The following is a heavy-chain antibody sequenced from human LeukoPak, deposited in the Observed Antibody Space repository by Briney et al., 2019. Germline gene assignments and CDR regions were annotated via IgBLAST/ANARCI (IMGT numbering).Heavy chain of an antibody. CDR1: GFAISSHY. J-gene: IGHJ4*02. V-gene: IGHV1-46*01. D-gene: IGHD6-25*01. CDR2: VHPDGGTR. Sequence: AASVKISCKASGFAISSHYMHWLRQAPGQGLEWVGTVHPDGGTRTYAHNFQDRVAMTRDTSTSTVYTDLSSLRSDDTAVYYCAREAIAAGKNFDYWGQGTQVTVSS. CDR3: AREAIAAGKNFDY.